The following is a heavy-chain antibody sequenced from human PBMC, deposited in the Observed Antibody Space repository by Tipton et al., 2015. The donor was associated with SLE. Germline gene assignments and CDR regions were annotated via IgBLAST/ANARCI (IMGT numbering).Heavy chain of an antibody. CDR2: VYFDGST. Sequence: TLSLTSTVSADSFTHYHWSWIRQSPGKGLEWIGYVYFDGSTNYNPSLKSRVTISVDTSKNQFSLKLMSVTSADTAVYYCASLRFYGDYDLGRWGQGALVTVSS. D-gene: IGHD4-17*01. J-gene: IGHJ4*02. CDR1: ADSFTHYH. V-gene: IGHV4-59*01. CDR3: ASLRFYGDYDLGR.